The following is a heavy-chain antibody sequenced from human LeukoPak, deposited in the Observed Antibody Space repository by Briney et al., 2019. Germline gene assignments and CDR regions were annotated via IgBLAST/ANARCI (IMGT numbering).Heavy chain of an antibody. J-gene: IGHJ4*02. CDR3: ARDREYNWNYFDY. D-gene: IGHD1-20*01. Sequence: GGSLRLSYAASGFTFSDYYMSWIRQAPGKGLEWVSSISSSSSYIYYADSVKGRFTISRDNAKNSLYLQMNSLRAEDTAVYYCARDREYNWNYFDYWGQGTLVTVSS. CDR2: ISSSSSYI. CDR1: GFTFSDYY. V-gene: IGHV3-11*06.